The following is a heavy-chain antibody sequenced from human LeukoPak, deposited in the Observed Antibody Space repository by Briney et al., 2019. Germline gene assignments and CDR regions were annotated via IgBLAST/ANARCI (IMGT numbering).Heavy chain of an antibody. Sequence: GGSLRLSCAASGFTFSSYNMNWVRQAPGKGLEWVSSISSSTSYIYYADSVKGRFTISRDNAKNSLYLQMNSLRAEDTAVYYCARDSSIYTNYYYYYDMDVWGQGTTVTVSS. CDR2: ISSSTSYI. D-gene: IGHD6-13*01. V-gene: IGHV3-21*01. CDR1: GFTFSSYN. CDR3: ARDSSIYTNYYYYYDMDV. J-gene: IGHJ6*02.